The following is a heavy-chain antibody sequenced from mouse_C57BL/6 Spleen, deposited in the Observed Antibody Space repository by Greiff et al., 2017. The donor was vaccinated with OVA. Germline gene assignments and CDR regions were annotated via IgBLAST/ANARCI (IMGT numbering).Heavy chain of an antibody. V-gene: IGHV2-2*01. J-gene: IGHJ3*01. CDR3: ARSWDRGFAY. Sequence: VQLQQSGPGLVQPSPSLSITCTVSGFSLTSYGVHWVRQSPGKGLEWLGVIWSGGSTDYNAAFITRLSISKDNSKSQVFFKMSRLQADDTATYYGARSWDRGFAYWGQGTLVTVSA. D-gene: IGHD3-3*01. CDR2: IWSGGST. CDR1: GFSLTSYG.